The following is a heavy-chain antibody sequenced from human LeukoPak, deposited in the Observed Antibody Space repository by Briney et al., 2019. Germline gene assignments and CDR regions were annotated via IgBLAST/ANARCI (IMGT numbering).Heavy chain of an antibody. Sequence: PSETLSLTCAIYGESFSGYLSDSYWSWVRRPPGKGLEWIGEIDRHGNTNYSPSLKSRVTISIQTSKSQFSLNLNSVTDADTAVYYCARRGGGNYPYYFDYWGRGTPVTVSS. J-gene: IGHJ4*02. CDR2: IDRHGNT. V-gene: IGHV4-34*01. D-gene: IGHD3-16*01. CDR3: ARRGGGNYPYYFDY. CDR1: GESFSGYLSDSY.